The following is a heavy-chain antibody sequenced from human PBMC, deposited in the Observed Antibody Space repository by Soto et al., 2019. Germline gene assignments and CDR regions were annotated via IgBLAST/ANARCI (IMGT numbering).Heavy chain of an antibody. CDR1: GGSISSYY. CDR2: IYYSGST. CDR3: ARGDYGSSGYYVFDY. V-gene: IGHV4-59*01. D-gene: IGHD3-22*01. Sequence: SETLSLTCTVSGGSISSYYWSWIRQPPGKGLEWIGYIYYSGSTNYNPSLKSRVTISVDTSKNQFSLKLSSVTAADTAVYYCARGDYGSSGYYVFDYWGQGTLVTVSS. J-gene: IGHJ4*02.